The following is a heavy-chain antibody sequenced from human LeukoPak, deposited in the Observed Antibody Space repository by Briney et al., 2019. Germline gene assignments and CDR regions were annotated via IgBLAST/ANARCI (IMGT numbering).Heavy chain of an antibody. V-gene: IGHV1-18*01. CDR3: ARDRVGGYSYGSPGY. J-gene: IGHJ4*02. CDR2: ISAYNGNT. D-gene: IGHD5-18*01. CDR1: GYTFTSYG. Sequence: ASVKVSCKASGYTFTSYGISWVRQAPGQGLEWMGWISAYNGNTNYAQKLQGRVTMTTDTSTSTAYMELRSLRSDDTAVYYCARDRVGGYSYGSPGYWGQGTLVTVSS.